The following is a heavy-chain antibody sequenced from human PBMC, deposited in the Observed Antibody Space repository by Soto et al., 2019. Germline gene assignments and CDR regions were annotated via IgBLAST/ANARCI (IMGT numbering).Heavy chain of an antibody. CDR2: TRSNGEYT. Sequence: PGGALRLSCAGSGFTFSNYAMTWVRQAPGKGLEWVSTTRSNGEYTYYADSVKGRFTVSRDNSQNALFLEMSSLRAEDTAVYYCAKESMSVAVSASRVKGMPFWGQGPTLTVTS. CDR1: GFTFSNYA. V-gene: IGHV3-23*01. CDR3: AKESMSVAVSASRVKGMPF. D-gene: IGHD6-6*01. J-gene: IGHJ6*02.